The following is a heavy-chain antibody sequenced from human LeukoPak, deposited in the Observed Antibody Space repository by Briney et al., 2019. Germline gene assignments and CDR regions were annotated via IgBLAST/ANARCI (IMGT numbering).Heavy chain of an antibody. CDR1: GFSFSSRN. D-gene: IGHD3-22*01. Sequence: GGSLRLSCAASGFSFSSRNMNWVRQAPGKGLEWVSYISASTSSIYYADSVKGRFTISRDIGKNSLYLQMNSLRAEDTALYYCAKDNGDSSGYSFDYWGQGTLVTVSS. CDR3: AKDNGDSSGYSFDY. J-gene: IGHJ4*02. CDR2: ISASTSSI. V-gene: IGHV3-21*04.